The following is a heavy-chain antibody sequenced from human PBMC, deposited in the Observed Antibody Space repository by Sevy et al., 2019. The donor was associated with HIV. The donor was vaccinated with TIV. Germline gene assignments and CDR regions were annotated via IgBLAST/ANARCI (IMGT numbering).Heavy chain of an antibody. J-gene: IGHJ4*02. Sequence: GGSLRLSCAASGFTFNTYSLIWVRQTPGKGLEWLSFIGTAAGVTYDADSVMGRFTISRDNAKNSLYLQMNSLRDEDTAVYYCAPYPGYYSIDYWGQGTLVSASS. CDR1: GFTFNTYS. V-gene: IGHV3-48*02. CDR2: IGTAAGVT. D-gene: IGHD3-16*01. CDR3: APYPGYYSIDY.